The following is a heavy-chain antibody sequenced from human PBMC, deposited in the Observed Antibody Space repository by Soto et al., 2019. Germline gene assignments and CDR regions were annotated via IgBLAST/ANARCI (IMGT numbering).Heavy chain of an antibody. J-gene: IGHJ5*02. V-gene: IGHV1-18*01. Sequence: ASVKVSCKASGYTFTSYGISWVRQAPGQGLEWMGWISAYNGNTNYAQKLQGRATMTTDTSTSTAYMELRSLRSDDTAVYYCARDRSFVQECWFDPWGQGTLVTVSS. CDR3: ARDRSFVQECWFDP. CDR1: GYTFTSYG. D-gene: IGHD1-1*01. CDR2: ISAYNGNT.